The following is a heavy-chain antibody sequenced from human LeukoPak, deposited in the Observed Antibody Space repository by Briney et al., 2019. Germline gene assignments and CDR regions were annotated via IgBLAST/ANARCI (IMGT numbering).Heavy chain of an antibody. Sequence: PSETLSLTCAVYGGSFSGYYWSWIRQPPGKGLEWIGYISSSGSTNYNPSLKSRVTMSVDTSKNQFSLKLNSVTAADTAVYYCARSRDSSGYRNNWFDPWGQGTLVTVSS. CDR1: GGSFSGYY. CDR3: ARSRDSSGYRNNWFDP. D-gene: IGHD3-22*01. J-gene: IGHJ5*02. V-gene: IGHV4-59*01. CDR2: ISSSGST.